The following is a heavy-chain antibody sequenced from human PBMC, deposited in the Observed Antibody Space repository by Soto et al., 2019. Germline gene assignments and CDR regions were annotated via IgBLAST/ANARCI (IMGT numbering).Heavy chain of an antibody. J-gene: IGHJ6*03. Sequence: SETLSLTCAVYGGSFSGYYWSWIRQPPGKGLEWIGEINHSGSTNYTPSLKSRVTISVDTSKNKFSLKLSSVTAADTAADYCASYPGGYCSGGSCYSRNYYYMDVWGKGTTVTVSS. V-gene: IGHV4-34*01. CDR1: GGSFSGYY. D-gene: IGHD2-15*01. CDR3: ASYPGGYCSGGSCYSRNYYYMDV. CDR2: INHSGST.